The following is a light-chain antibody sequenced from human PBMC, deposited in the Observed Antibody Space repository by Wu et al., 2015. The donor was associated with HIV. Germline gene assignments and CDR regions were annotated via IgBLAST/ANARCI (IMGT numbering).Light chain of an antibody. CDR2: GAS. CDR3: QQYNNWLVS. V-gene: IGKV3-15*01. J-gene: IGKJ2*03. Sequence: EIVMTQSPATLSVSPGERATLSCRASQSVSSNLAWYQQKPGQAPRLLIYGASTRATGIPARFSGSGSGTEFTLTISSLQSEDFAVYYCQQYNNWLVSFGQGTSWRSN. CDR1: QSVSSN.